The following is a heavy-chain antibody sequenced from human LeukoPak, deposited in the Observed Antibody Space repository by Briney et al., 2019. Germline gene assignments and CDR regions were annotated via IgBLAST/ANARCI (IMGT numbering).Heavy chain of an antibody. J-gene: IGHJ3*02. Sequence: PGGSLRLSCAASGFTFSSDDMHWVRQATGKGLEWVSAIGTAGDTYYPGSVKGRFTISRENAKNSLYLQMNSLRAGDTAVYYCARGTSSGWFSDAFDIWGQGTMVTVSS. CDR3: ARGTSSGWFSDAFDI. V-gene: IGHV3-13*01. D-gene: IGHD6-19*01. CDR2: IGTAGDT. CDR1: GFTFSSDD.